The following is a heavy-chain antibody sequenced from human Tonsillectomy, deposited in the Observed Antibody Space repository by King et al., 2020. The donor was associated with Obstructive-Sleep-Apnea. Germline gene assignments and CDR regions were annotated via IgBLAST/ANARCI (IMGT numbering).Heavy chain of an antibody. V-gene: IGHV1-46*01. Sequence: QLVQSRAEVKKPGASVNVSCKASGYTFSSYYIHWVRQAPGQGLEWMGIIDPSGGSASYAQKFQDRVSMTRDTSTSTVYMELSSLRSEDTALYYCARERDSGWNNYYGMAVWGQGTTVTVSS. CDR1: GYTFSSYY. J-gene: IGHJ6*02. CDR2: IDPSGGSA. D-gene: IGHD6-19*01. CDR3: ARERDSGWNNYYGMAV.